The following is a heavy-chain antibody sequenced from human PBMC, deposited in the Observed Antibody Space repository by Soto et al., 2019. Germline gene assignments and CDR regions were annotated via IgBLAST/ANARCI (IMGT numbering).Heavy chain of an antibody. Sequence: QVQLQESGPGLVKPSETLSLTCTVSGGSISSYYWSWIRQPPGKGLEWIGYIYYSGSTNYNPSLKSRVTISVDTSKNQFSLKLSSVTAADTAVYYSARERIFGVVQGWFDPWGQGTLVTVSS. CDR3: ARERIFGVVQGWFDP. V-gene: IGHV4-59*01. D-gene: IGHD3-3*01. J-gene: IGHJ5*02. CDR1: GGSISSYY. CDR2: IYYSGST.